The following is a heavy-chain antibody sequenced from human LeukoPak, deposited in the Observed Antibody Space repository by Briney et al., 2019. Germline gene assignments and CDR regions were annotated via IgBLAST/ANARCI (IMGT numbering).Heavy chain of an antibody. J-gene: IGHJ6*03. CDR1: GFTFNNYA. D-gene: IGHD2-15*01. CDR3: AKNGDRGAYCTGGTCYPYFYYYMDV. V-gene: IGHV3-23*01. Sequence: GGSLRLSCAASGFTFNNYAMNWVRQAPGKGLEWVSSISSTGGTTYYADSVKGRFTISRDNSKNTLYLQMNSLRAEDTAIYYCAKNGDRGAYCTGGTCYPYFYYYMDVWGKGTTVTI. CDR2: ISSTGGTT.